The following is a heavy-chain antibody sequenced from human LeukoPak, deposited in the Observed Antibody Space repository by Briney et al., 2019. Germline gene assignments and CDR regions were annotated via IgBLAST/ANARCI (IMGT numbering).Heavy chain of an antibody. V-gene: IGHV3-30*03. CDR3: ARGSRSYYGVDY. Sequence: GGSLRLSCAGSGFTFSSYGMHWVRQAPGKGLEWVAVISYDGSNKYYADSVKGRFTISRDNSKNTLYLQMNSLRPEGTAVYYCARGSRSYYGVDYWGQGTLVTVSS. CDR2: ISYDGSNK. D-gene: IGHD3-22*01. J-gene: IGHJ4*02. CDR1: GFTFSSYG.